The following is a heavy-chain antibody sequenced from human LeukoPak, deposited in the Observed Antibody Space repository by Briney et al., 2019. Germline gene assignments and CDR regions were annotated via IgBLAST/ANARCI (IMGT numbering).Heavy chain of an antibody. CDR2: INTNTGNP. Sequence: ASVKVSCKASGYTFTSHTMNWVRQAPGQGLEWMGWINTNTGNPTYAQGFTGRFVFSLDTSVSTAYLQISSLRAVDTAVYYCARKGYCSGTGCYNLDYWGQGTLVTVSP. J-gene: IGHJ4*02. CDR1: GYTFTSHT. V-gene: IGHV7-4-1*02. CDR3: ARKGYCSGTGCYNLDY. D-gene: IGHD2-2*02.